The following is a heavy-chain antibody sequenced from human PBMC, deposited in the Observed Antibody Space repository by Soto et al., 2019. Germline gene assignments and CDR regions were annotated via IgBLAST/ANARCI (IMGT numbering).Heavy chain of an antibody. CDR2: INPNSGGT. Sequence: ASVKVSCKASGGTFNNYAISWVRQAPGQGLEWMGGINPNSGGTNYAQKFQGRVTMTRDTSISIAYMELSRLRSDDTAVYYCAGGTYDSSGYRTNTNFDYWGQGTLVTVSS. J-gene: IGHJ4*02. CDR3: AGGTYDSSGYRTNTNFDY. CDR1: GGTFNNYA. V-gene: IGHV1-2*02. D-gene: IGHD3-22*01.